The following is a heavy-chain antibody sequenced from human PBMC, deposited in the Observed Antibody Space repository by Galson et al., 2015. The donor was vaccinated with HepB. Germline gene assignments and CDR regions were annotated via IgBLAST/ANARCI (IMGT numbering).Heavy chain of an antibody. V-gene: IGHV3-23*01. CDR3: AITQWLVH. Sequence: SLRLSCAASGFTFSSYAMSWVRQAPGKGLEWVSAISGSGGSTFCADSVKGRFTISRGNSKNTLYLQMNSLRAEDTAVYYCAITQWLVHWGQGTLVTVSS. D-gene: IGHD6-19*01. CDR2: ISGSGGST. CDR1: GFTFSSYA. J-gene: IGHJ4*02.